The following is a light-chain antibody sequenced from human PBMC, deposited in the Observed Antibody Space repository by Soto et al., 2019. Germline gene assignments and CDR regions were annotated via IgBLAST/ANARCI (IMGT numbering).Light chain of an antibody. CDR2: GIS. CDR1: HTISSSY. CDR3: QQYVTSSPRT. V-gene: IGKV3-20*01. J-gene: IGKJ1*01. Sequence: EIVLTQSTGTLSLSTGERATLSCRASHTISSSYLAWYQQKPGQAPRLLMYGISRRATGIPDRFSGSGSGTDFTLTITRLEPEDFAVYYCQQYVTSSPRTFGQGTKVDIK.